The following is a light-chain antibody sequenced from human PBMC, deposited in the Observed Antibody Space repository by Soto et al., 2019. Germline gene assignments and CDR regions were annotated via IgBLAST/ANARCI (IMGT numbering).Light chain of an antibody. Sequence: QSVLTQPASVSGSPGQSITISCTGTSSDVGSYNLVSWYQQHPGKAPKLMIYEGSKRPSGVSNRFSGSKSGNTASLTISGLQAEDEDDYYCCSYAGSSTYVFGTVTKVTVL. CDR1: SSDVGSYNL. J-gene: IGLJ1*01. V-gene: IGLV2-23*01. CDR3: CSYAGSSTYV. CDR2: EGS.